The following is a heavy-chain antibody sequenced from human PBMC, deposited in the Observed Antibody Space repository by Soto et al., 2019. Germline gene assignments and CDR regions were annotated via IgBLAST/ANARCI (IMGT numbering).Heavy chain of an antibody. CDR2: IYYSGST. J-gene: IGHJ4*01. CDR1: GSISSSTYY. V-gene: IGHV4-39*01. D-gene: IGHD6-13*01. Sequence: GSISSSTYYRVSIRKTPRKGLERIASIYYSGSTNNNPSIKSQSTMSVHTNTNQFSLKLNSVTAADTAVYYCKRHDGRAEADRPLDYRGNGTMVTVSS. CDR3: KRHDGRAEADRPLDY.